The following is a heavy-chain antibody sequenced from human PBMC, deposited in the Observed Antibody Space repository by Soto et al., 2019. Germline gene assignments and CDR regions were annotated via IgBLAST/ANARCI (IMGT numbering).Heavy chain of an antibody. V-gene: IGHV4-30-2*01. D-gene: IGHD3-22*01. J-gene: IGHJ3*02. CDR2: IYHSGST. Sequence: SETLSLTCAVSGGSISSGGYSWSWIRQPPGKGLEWIGYIYHSGSTYYNPSLKSRVTISADRSKNQFSLKLSSVTAADTAVYYCARASFYDSSGYYYRDAFDIWGQGTMVTVSS. CDR3: ARASFYDSSGYYYRDAFDI. CDR1: GGSISSGGYS.